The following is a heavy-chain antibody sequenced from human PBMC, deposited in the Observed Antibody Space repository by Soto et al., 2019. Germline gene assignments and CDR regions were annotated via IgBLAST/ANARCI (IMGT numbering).Heavy chain of an antibody. Sequence: PGESLKISCKVSGDSFNSNWIAWVRQRPGRGLEWMGIIYPIDSDTRYSPSFQGQVTISVDRSINSAYLHWSSLKASDTATYYCARRSAVTTFYFYGMDVWGQGTTAT. CDR1: GDSFNSNW. J-gene: IGHJ6*02. CDR3: ARRSAVTTFYFYGMDV. CDR2: IYPIDSDT. D-gene: IGHD4-17*01. V-gene: IGHV5-51*01.